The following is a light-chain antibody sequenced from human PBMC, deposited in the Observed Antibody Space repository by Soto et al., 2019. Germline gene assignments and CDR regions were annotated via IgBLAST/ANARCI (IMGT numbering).Light chain of an antibody. J-gene: IGKJ5*01. V-gene: IGKV3-15*01. CDR1: QSVSSY. CDR2: GAS. CDR3: QQYNNWPLT. Sequence: EIVLTQSPATLSLSPGERATLSCRTSQSVSSYFPWYQQKPGQAPRLLIYGASTRATGIPARFSGSGSGTEFTLTISSLQSEDFAVYYCQQYNNWPLTFGQGTRLEIK.